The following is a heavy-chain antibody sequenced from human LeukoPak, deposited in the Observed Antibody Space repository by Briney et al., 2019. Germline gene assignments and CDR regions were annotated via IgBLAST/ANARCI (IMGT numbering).Heavy chain of an antibody. CDR3: ARDRRYNWSVIGDAFDI. CDR2: IYYSGST. Sequence: SETLSLTCTVSGGSISSYYWSWIRQPPGKGLEWIGYIYYSGSTNYNPSPKSRVTISVDTSKNQFSLKLSSVTAADTAVYYCARDRRYNWSVIGDAFDIWGQGTMVTVSS. CDR1: GGSISSYY. D-gene: IGHD1-20*01. J-gene: IGHJ3*02. V-gene: IGHV4-59*01.